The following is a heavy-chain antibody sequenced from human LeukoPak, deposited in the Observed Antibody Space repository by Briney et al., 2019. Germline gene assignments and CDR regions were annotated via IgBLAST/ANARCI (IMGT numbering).Heavy chain of an antibody. CDR1: GYTFTGSY. Sequence: ASVKVSCKASGYTFTGSYMHWVRQAPGQGLEWMGIINPSGGSTSYAQKFQGRVTMTRDTSTSTVYMELSSLRSEDTAVYYCARPSRIPPYYFDYWGQGTLVTVSS. V-gene: IGHV1-46*01. J-gene: IGHJ4*02. CDR2: INPSGGST. CDR3: ARPSRIPPYYFDY. D-gene: IGHD2-15*01.